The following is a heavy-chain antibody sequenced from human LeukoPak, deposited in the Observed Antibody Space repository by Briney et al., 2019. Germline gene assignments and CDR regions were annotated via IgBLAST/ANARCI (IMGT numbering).Heavy chain of an antibody. CDR1: GFTFSSYV. Sequence: GGSLGLSCAASGFTFSSYVMSWVRQAPGKGLEWVSAISGSGGSTYYADSVKGRFTISRDNSKNTLYLQMNSLRAEDTAVYYCAKEGGIAAAGALDYWGQGTLVTVSS. V-gene: IGHV3-23*01. CDR2: ISGSGGST. D-gene: IGHD6-13*01. CDR3: AKEGGIAAAGALDY. J-gene: IGHJ4*02.